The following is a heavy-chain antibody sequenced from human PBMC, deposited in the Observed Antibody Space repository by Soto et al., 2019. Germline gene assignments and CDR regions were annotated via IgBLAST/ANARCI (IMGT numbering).Heavy chain of an antibody. CDR2: IYYSGST. J-gene: IGHJ6*02. CDR3: AREWVQAYVFWSGTPLDGMDV. D-gene: IGHD3-3*01. Sequence: SETLSLTCTVSGGSISSYYWSWIRQPPGKGLEWIGYIYYSGSTYYNPSLKSRVTISVDTSKNQFSLKLSSVTAADTAVYYCAREWVQAYVFWSGTPLDGMDVCGQGPTVPVSS. V-gene: IGHV4-59*12. CDR1: GGSISSYY.